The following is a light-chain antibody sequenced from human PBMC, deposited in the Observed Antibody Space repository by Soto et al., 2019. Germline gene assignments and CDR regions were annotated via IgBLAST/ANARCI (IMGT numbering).Light chain of an antibody. J-gene: IGKJ2*01. Sequence: EIVLTQSPGTLSLSPGERATLSCRASQSVTNNYLAWYQHKPGQAPRCLIYGAAIRSTGIPDRFSGSGSGTDFTLTSRRLEAEDFAVYYCQQYGTSLPFGQGTKLEIK. V-gene: IGKV3-20*01. CDR3: QQYGTSLP. CDR1: QSVTNNY. CDR2: GAA.